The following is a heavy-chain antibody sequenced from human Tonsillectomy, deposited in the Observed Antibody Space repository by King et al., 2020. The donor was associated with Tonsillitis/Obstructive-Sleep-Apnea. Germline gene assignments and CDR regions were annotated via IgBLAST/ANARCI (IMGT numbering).Heavy chain of an antibody. CDR3: ASHGYSSGRSCY. J-gene: IGHJ4*02. D-gene: IGHD6-19*01. V-gene: IGHV3-30*01. Sequence: VQLVESGGGVVQPGRSLRLSCAASGVTFSSYAMHWVRQAPGKGLEWVAVISYDGSNKYYADSVKGRFTISRDNSKNTLYLQMNSLRAEDTAVYYCASHGYSSGRSCYWGQGTLVTVSS. CDR1: GVTFSSYA. CDR2: ISYDGSNK.